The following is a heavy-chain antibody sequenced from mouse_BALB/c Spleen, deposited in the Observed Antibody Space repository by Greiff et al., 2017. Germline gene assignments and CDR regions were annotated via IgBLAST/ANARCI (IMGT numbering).Heavy chain of an antibody. CDR3: ARHERGWFAY. CDR2: ISNGGGST. CDR1: GFTFSSYT. Sequence: EVMLVESGGGLVQPGGSLKLSCAASGFTFSSYTMSWVRQTPEKRLEWVAYISNGGGSTYYPDTVKGRFTISRDNAKNTLYLQMSSLKSEDTAMYYCARHERGWFAYWGQGTLVTVSA. J-gene: IGHJ3*01. V-gene: IGHV5-12-2*01.